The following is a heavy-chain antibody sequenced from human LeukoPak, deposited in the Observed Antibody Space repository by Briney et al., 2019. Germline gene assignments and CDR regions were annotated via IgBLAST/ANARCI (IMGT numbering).Heavy chain of an antibody. Sequence: PSETLSLTCTVSGGSINSYYWSWIRQPPGKGLEWIGYMYHSGSTTYNPSLKSRVTISVDMSKNQFSLKLSSVTAADTAVYYCARHGGSYSFDSWGQGTLVTVSS. V-gene: IGHV4-59*08. D-gene: IGHD1-26*01. CDR2: MYHSGST. J-gene: IGHJ4*02. CDR1: GGSINSYY. CDR3: ARHGGSYSFDS.